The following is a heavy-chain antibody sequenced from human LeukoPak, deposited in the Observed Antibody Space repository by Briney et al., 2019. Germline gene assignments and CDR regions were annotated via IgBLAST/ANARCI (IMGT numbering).Heavy chain of an antibody. CDR3: ASSLYDSSGYYSEGAFDI. V-gene: IGHV3-7*01. D-gene: IGHD3-22*01. CDR2: IKPDGSEK. J-gene: IGHJ3*02. Sequence: GGSLRLSCVVSGFSIHSFWMNWVRQAPGKGLEWVANIKPDGSEKSYVDSVKGRFTISRDNAKNSLYLQVNSLRAEDTAVYYCASSLYDSSGYYSEGAFDIWGQGTMVTVSS. CDR1: GFSIHSFW.